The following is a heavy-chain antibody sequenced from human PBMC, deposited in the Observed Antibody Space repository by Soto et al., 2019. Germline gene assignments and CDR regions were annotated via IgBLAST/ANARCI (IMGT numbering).Heavy chain of an antibody. J-gene: IGHJ4*02. CDR3: ARQIYDSDTGPNFQYYFDS. V-gene: IGHV5-10-1*01. D-gene: IGHD3-22*01. CDR1: GYSFAGYW. CDR2: IDPSDSQT. Sequence: VESLTISCQEAGYSFAGYWISWVLQKPGKGLEWMGRIDPSDSQTYYSPSFRGHVTISVTKSITTVFLQWSSLRASDTAMYYCARQIYDSDTGPNFQYYFDSWGQGTTVTVSS.